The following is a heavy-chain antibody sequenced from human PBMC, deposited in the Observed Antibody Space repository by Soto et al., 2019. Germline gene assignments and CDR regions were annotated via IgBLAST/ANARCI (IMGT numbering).Heavy chain of an antibody. CDR2: ISGSGGST. J-gene: IGHJ4*02. Sequence: EVQLLESGGGLVQPGGSLRLSCAASGFTFSSYAMSWVRQAPGKGLEWVSAISGSGGSTYYADSVKGRFTIARDNFKNSWYLQMNSLRCEDTGLYYWEKGLLWFGGLSRTGPFDYWGQGTLVTVSS. CDR3: EKGLLWFGGLSRTGPFDY. V-gene: IGHV3-23*01. CDR1: GFTFSSYA. D-gene: IGHD3-10*01.